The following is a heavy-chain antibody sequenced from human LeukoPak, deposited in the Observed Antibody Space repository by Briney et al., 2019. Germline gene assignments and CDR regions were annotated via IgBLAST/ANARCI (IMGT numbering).Heavy chain of an antibody. CDR1: GFTFSNYA. CDR3: ARDTNYYDSSGYYYDAFDI. Sequence: PGGSLRLSCAASGFTFSNYAMSWVRQAPGKGLEWVSAISGSGGSTYYADSVKGRFTISRDNSKNTLHLQMNSLRAEDTAVYYCARDTNYYDSSGYYYDAFDIWGQGTMVTVSS. V-gene: IGHV3-23*01. D-gene: IGHD3-22*01. J-gene: IGHJ3*02. CDR2: ISGSGGST.